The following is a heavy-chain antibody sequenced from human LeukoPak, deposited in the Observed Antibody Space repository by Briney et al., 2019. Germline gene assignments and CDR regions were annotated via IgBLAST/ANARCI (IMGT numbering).Heavy chain of an antibody. J-gene: IGHJ6*02. Sequence: SVKVSCKASGGTFSSYAISWVRQAPGQGLEWMGRIIPILGIANYAQKFQGRVTITADTSTSTAYMELSSLRSEDTAVYYCARDHYAGGHIVLMVYAIADYGMDVWGQGTTVTVSS. CDR2: IIPILGIA. CDR1: GGTFSSYA. V-gene: IGHV1-69*04. CDR3: ARDHYAGGHIVLMVYAIADYGMDV. D-gene: IGHD2-8*01.